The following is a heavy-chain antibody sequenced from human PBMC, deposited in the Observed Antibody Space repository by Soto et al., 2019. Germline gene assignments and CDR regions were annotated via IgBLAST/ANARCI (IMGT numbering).Heavy chain of an antibody. J-gene: IGHJ6*03. D-gene: IGHD6-6*01. CDR3: ARRLSSSTYYYYLDV. CDR2: MNPNSGHA. CDR1: GYTFSSYD. V-gene: IGHV1-8*01. Sequence: QVPLVQSGAEVKKPGASVKVSCKASGYTFSSYDIIWVRQATGQGLEWMGWMNPNSGHAGFAQKFQGRVTLTRNTSISTAYMELSSLRSEDTAVYFCARRLSSSTYYYYLDVCGKGTTVTVSS.